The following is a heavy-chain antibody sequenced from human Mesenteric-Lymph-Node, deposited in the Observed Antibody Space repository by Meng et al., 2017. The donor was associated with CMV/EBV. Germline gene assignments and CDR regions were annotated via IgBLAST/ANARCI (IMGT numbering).Heavy chain of an antibody. CDR2: INWNGGST. J-gene: IGHJ3*02. Sequence: GESLKISCAASGFTFDDYGMSWVRQAPGKGLEWVSGINWNGGSTGYADSVKGRFTTSRDNAKNSLYLQMNSLRAEDTALYYCARVAVATTASPSPLGSFAFDIWGQGTMVTVSS. CDR3: ARVAVATTASPSPLGSFAFDI. V-gene: IGHV3-20*04. CDR1: GFTFDDYG. D-gene: IGHD5-12*01.